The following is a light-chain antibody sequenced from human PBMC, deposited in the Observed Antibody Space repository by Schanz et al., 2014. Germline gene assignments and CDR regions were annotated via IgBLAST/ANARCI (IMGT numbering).Light chain of an antibody. Sequence: EIVLTQSPGTLSLSPGERATLSCRASQSVSSSYLAWYQQKPGQAPRLLIYDASNRATGIPARFSGSGSGTDFTLTISSLEPEDVAVYFCQQYGSSPLVTFGQGTRLEIK. V-gene: IGKV3-20*01. J-gene: IGKJ2*01. CDR1: QSVSSSY. CDR2: DAS. CDR3: QQYGSSPLVT.